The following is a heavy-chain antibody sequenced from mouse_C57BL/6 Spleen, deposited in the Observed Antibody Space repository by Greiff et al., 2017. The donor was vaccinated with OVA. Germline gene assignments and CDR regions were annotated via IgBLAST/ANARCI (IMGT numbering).Heavy chain of an antibody. V-gene: IGHV5-4*01. CDR1: GFTFSSYA. D-gene: IGHD3-1*01. CDR2: ISDGGSYT. J-gene: IGHJ4*01. CDR3: ARDRAPGYYAMDY. Sequence: EVKLVESGGGLVKPGGSLKLSCAASGFTFSSYAMSWVRQTPEKRLEWVATISDGGSYTYYPDNVQGRFTISRDNAKNNLYLQMSHLKSEDTAMYYCARDRAPGYYAMDYWGQGTSVTVSS.